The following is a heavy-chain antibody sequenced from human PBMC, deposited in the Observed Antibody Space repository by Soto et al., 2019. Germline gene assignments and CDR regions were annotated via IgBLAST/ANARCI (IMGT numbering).Heavy chain of an antibody. J-gene: IGHJ6*02. CDR1: CYRFSSFG. CDR2: ISAYNGNT. Sequence: ASVKVSFKASCYRFSSFGIICLRQAPGQVLEWMGWISAYNGNTNYAQKFQGRVTMSTDTSTSSAYMELRSLRSDDTAVYYCARPLDYYFYAMDAWGQGTTVTVSS. V-gene: IGHV1-18*01. CDR3: ARPLDYYFYAMDA.